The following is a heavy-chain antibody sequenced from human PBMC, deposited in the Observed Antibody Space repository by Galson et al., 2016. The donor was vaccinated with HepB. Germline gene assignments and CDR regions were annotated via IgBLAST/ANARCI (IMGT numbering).Heavy chain of an antibody. CDR1: GFTFSSYS. V-gene: IGHV3-74*01. CDR3: ARRVAVAGIYYFDY. CDR2: IHSDGSTT. Sequence: SLRLSCAASGFTFSSYSMNWVRQAPGKGLEWVSRIHSDGSTTSYADSVKGRFTVSRDNAKNTLYMQMNSLRAEDTAVYYCARRVAVAGIYYFDYWGRGTLVTVSS. D-gene: IGHD6-19*01. J-gene: IGHJ4*01.